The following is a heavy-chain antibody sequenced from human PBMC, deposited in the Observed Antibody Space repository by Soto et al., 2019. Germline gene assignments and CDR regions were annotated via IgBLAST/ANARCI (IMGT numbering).Heavy chain of an antibody. CDR1: GLTFSSRW. CDR3: ARDTSYSTDY. J-gene: IGHJ4*02. D-gene: IGHD2-2*01. CDR2: INRDGSTT. V-gene: IGHV3-74*01. Sequence: EVRLVESGGGLVQPGGFLRLSCATSGLTFSSRWMHWVRPAPGKGLVWVSYINRDGSTTTYADSVKGRFTISRDNAKNTVYLQMNSLRVDDTAVYYCARDTSYSTDYWGQGTLVTVSS.